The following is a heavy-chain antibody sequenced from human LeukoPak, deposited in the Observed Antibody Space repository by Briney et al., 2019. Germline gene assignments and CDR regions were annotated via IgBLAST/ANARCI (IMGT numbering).Heavy chain of an antibody. D-gene: IGHD3-22*01. CDR3: ARHSYYDSSGYRFDY. V-gene: IGHV4-59*08. J-gene: IGHJ4*02. CDR2: IYYSGST. CDR1: GVSISSYY. Sequence: SETLSLTCTVSGVSISSYYWSWVRQPPGKGLEWIGYIYYSGSTNYNPSLKSRVTISLDTSKNQFSLKLSSVTAADTAVYYCARHSYYDSSGYRFDYWGQGTLVTVSS.